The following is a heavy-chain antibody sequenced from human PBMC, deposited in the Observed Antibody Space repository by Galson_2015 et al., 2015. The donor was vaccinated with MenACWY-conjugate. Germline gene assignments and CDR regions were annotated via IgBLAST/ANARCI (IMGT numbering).Heavy chain of an antibody. CDR1: GFTLSSYW. CDR2: INPDGSGT. J-gene: IGHJ4*02. CDR3: TRVKWKQLTAHS. Sequence: SLRLSCAASGFTLSSYWMHWVRHVPGKGLVWVSRINPDGSGTTYADSVKGRFTISRDNAKNTLYLQMNSLRAEDTAFYYCTRVKWKQLTAHSLGQGTLVTVSS. V-gene: IGHV3-74*01. D-gene: IGHD6-13*01.